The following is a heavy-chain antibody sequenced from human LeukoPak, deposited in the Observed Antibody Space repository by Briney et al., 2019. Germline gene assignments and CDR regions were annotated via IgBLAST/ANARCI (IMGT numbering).Heavy chain of an antibody. J-gene: IGHJ6*03. CDR3: AKGLKTGVGPYMGYHYYMDV. V-gene: IGHV3-23*01. CDR2: VNDNGAAT. CDR1: GFTFSNYA. D-gene: IGHD3-16*01. Sequence: GGSLRLSCAASGFTFSNYAMSWVRQAPGKGLKWVATVNDNGAATYYADSVKGRFTISRDNSYNTVSLQMNGLRDEDTGVYYCAKGLKTGVGPYMGYHYYMDVWGKGATVTVSS.